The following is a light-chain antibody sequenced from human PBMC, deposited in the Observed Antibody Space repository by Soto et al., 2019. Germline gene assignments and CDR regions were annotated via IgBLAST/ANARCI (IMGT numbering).Light chain of an antibody. Sequence: DIVLTQSPGTLSLSPGERATLSCRASETVSSSYLAWYQQKPGQAPRLLIYGASSRATGIPDRFSGSGSGTDFTLTISRLEPDDFAVYYCQQYGSSRTFGQGTKVEIK. CDR1: ETVSSSY. CDR2: GAS. J-gene: IGKJ1*01. CDR3: QQYGSSRT. V-gene: IGKV3-20*01.